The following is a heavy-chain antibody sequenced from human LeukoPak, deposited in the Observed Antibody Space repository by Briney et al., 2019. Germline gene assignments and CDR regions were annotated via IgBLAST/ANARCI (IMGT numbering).Heavy chain of an antibody. J-gene: IGHJ4*02. D-gene: IGHD6-13*01. CDR2: IYYSGST. CDR1: GGSISSSSYS. CDR3: ARGTTSPDPIAALPTNYFDY. V-gene: IGHV4-39*01. Sequence: PSETLSLTCTVSGGSISSSSYSWGWIRQPPGKGLEWIGSIYYSGSTYYNPSLKSRVTISVDTSKNQFSLKLSSVTAADTAVYYCARGTTSPDPIAALPTNYFDYWGQGTLVTVSS.